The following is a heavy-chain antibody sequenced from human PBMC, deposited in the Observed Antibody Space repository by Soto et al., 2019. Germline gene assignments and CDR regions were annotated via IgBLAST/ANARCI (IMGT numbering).Heavy chain of an antibody. D-gene: IGHD1-1*01. CDR2: ISAHNGNT. J-gene: IGHJ4*02. Sequence: QVHLVQSGAEVKKPGASVKVSCTASGYTFTSYGITWVRQAPGQGLERMGWISAHNGNTDYAQNLQGRVIVTRDTSTSTAYMEVRSLRSDDTAVYYCARGRYGDYWGQGALVTVSS. CDR1: GYTFTSYG. CDR3: ARGRYGDY. V-gene: IGHV1-18*01.